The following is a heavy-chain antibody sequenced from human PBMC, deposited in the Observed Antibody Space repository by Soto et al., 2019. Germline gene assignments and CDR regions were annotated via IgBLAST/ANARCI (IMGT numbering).Heavy chain of an antibody. J-gene: IGHJ4*02. CDR2: IYYSGST. CDR3: ARWVEVSLDYFDS. D-gene: IGHD1-20*01. V-gene: IGHV4-34*01. CDR1: GGSFSDYS. Sequence: SETLSLTCAVYGGSFSDYSWGWIRQPPGKGLEWIGSIYYSGSTYYSPSLKSRVTISVDTSKNQFSLRLSSVTAADTAVYYCARWVEVSLDYFDSWGQGTPVTVSS.